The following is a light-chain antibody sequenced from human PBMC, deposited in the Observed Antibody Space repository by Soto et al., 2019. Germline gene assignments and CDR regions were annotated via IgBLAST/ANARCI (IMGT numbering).Light chain of an antibody. CDR3: CSYAGGWV. J-gene: IGLJ3*02. Sequence: QSALTQPSSVSGSPGQSVSISCAGTSTDYGGYKYVSWYQQHPGKAPKLMIFDVSERPSGVPDRFSGSKSGSTASLSIAGLQPEDEADYFCCSYAGGWVFGGGTKLTVL. CDR1: STDYGGYKY. CDR2: DVS. V-gene: IGLV2-11*01.